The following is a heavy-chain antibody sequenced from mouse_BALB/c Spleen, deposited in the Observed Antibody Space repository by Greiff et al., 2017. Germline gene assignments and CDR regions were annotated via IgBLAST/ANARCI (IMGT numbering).Heavy chain of an antibody. Sequence: EVKLVESGPGLVKPSQSLSLTCTVTGYSITSDYAWNWIRQFPGNKLEWMGYISYSGSTSYNPSLKSRISITRDTSKNQFFLQLNSVTTEDTATYYCARSGDYYSVRGVDYWGQGTSVTVSS. D-gene: IGHD1-1*01. CDR1: GYSITSDYA. J-gene: IGHJ4*01. V-gene: IGHV3-2*02. CDR3: ARSGDYYSVRGVDY. CDR2: ISYSGST.